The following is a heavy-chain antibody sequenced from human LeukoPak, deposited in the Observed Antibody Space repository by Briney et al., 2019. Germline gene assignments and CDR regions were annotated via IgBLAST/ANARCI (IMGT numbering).Heavy chain of an antibody. CDR2: FDPEDGET. CDR1: GYTLTELS. D-gene: IGHD3-16*02. V-gene: IGHV1-24*01. J-gene: IGHJ4*02. Sequence: ASVKVSCKVSGYTLTELSMHWVRQAPGKGLEWMGGFDPEDGETIYAQKFQGRVTMTEDTSTDTAYMELSSLRSEDTAVYYCATGGYYDYVWGSYRSMCYFDYWGQGTLVTVSS. CDR3: ATGGYYDYVWGSYRSMCYFDY.